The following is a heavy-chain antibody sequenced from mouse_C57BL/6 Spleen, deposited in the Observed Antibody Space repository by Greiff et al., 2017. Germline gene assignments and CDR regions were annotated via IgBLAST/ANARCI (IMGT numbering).Heavy chain of an antibody. J-gene: IGHJ2*01. CDR2: IWWDDDK. D-gene: IGHD3-2*02. Sequence: QVTLKESGPGILQPSQTLSLTCSFSGFSLSTFGMGVGWIRQPSGKGLEWLAHIWWDDDKYYNPALKSRLTISKDTSKNQVFLKIANVDTADTATYYCARPQTAQGRDYFDYWGQGTTLTVSS. CDR1: GFSLSTFGMG. CDR3: ARPQTAQGRDYFDY. V-gene: IGHV8-8*01.